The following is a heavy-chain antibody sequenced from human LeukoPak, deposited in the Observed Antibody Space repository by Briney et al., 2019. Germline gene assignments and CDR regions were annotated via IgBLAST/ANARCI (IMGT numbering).Heavy chain of an antibody. CDR2: IYHSGST. CDR1: GGSISSNNW. J-gene: IGHJ5*02. V-gene: IGHV4-4*02. D-gene: IGHD3-9*01. CDR3: AGGHRNWLLSWFDP. Sequence: PSETLSLTCAVSGGSISSNNWWSWVRQPPGKGLEWIGEIYHSGSTNYNPSLKSRVTISVDKSKNQFSLKLASVTAADTAVYYCAGGHRNWLLSWFDPWGRGTLVTVSS.